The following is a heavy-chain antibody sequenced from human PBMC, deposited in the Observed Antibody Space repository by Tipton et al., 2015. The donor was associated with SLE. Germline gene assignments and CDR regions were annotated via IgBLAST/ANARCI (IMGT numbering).Heavy chain of an antibody. CDR1: GGTFNNYA. CDR3: NARRDGVDV. V-gene: IGHV1-69*09. CDR2: FMPIFDVT. Sequence: QVQLVQSGAEVMQPGSSVRVSCKASGGTFNNYAFTWVRQAPGQGLEWVGSFMPIFDVTSSAQKFQGRVKITADKSTSTVYMDLSSLRSDDTALYFCNARRDGVDVWGQGTTVIVSS. D-gene: IGHD2-2*01. J-gene: IGHJ6*02.